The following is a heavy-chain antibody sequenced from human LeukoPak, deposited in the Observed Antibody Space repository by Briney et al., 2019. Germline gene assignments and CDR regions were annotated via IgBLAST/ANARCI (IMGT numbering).Heavy chain of an antibody. CDR3: AREYYDISTGYYLDY. V-gene: IGHV5-10-1*01. CDR1: GYSFTSSW. J-gene: IGHJ4*02. D-gene: IGHD3-9*01. Sequence: GESLKISWKGPGYSFTSSWINWVRQMPGKGLEWMGRIDPSDSYTNYSPSFQGHVTISADKSISTAYLQWSSLKASDTAMYYCAREYYDISTGYYLDYWGQGTLVTVSS. CDR2: IDPSDSYT.